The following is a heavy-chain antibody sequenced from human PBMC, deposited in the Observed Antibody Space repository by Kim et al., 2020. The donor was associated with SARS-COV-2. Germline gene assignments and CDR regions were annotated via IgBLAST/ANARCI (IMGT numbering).Heavy chain of an antibody. CDR3: TRGYSGYDSFDY. CDR1: GGSISSGGYY. CDR2: IYYSGST. Sequence: SETLSLTCTVSGGSISSGGYYWSWIRQHPGKGLEWIGYIYYSGSTYYNPSLKSRVTISVDTSKNQFSLKLSSVTAADTAVYYCTRGYSGYDSFDYWGQGTLVTVSS. V-gene: IGHV4-31*03. J-gene: IGHJ4*02. D-gene: IGHD5-12*01.